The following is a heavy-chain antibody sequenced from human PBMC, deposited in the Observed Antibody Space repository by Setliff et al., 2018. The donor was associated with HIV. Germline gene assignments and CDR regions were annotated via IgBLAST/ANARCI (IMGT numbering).Heavy chain of an antibody. D-gene: IGHD1-20*01. Sequence: GSLRLSCAASGFTFSTYSMNWVRQAPGKGLEWVSYISSGYMYYADSVKGRFTISRDNAKNSLYLQMNGLRAEDTAVYYCARDPGITAKPFYFDCWGQGTLVTVSS. CDR1: GFTFSTYS. J-gene: IGHJ4*02. CDR3: ARDPGITAKPFYFDC. CDR2: ISSGYM. V-gene: IGHV3-21*05.